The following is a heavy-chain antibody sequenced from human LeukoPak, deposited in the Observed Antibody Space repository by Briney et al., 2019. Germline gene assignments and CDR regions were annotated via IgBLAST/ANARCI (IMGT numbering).Heavy chain of an antibody. CDR3: ASADYDMAFDI. J-gene: IGHJ3*02. CDR1: GGSISSGGYY. CDR2: IYYSGST. Sequence: SDTLSLTCTVSGGSISSGGYYWSWIRQHPGKGLEWIGYIYYSGSTDYNPSLKSRFTMSVDTSKNQFSLKLSSVTAADTAVYYCASADYDMAFDIWGQGTMVTVSS. V-gene: IGHV4-31*03. D-gene: IGHD3-9*01.